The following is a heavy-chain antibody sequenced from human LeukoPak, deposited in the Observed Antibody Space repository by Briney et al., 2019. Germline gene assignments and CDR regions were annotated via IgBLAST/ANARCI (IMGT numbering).Heavy chain of an antibody. Sequence: GGSLRLSCAASGFSFKDYNMHWVRQAPGKGLEWVAVITYDGSNKYYTDSVKGRFTISRDNSKSTLYLQMNSLRAEDTAVYYCAKVRWDNSGWYYLDYWGQGTLVTVSS. CDR1: GFSFKDYN. D-gene: IGHD6-19*01. J-gene: IGHJ4*02. CDR2: ITYDGSNK. CDR3: AKVRWDNSGWYYLDY. V-gene: IGHV3-30*18.